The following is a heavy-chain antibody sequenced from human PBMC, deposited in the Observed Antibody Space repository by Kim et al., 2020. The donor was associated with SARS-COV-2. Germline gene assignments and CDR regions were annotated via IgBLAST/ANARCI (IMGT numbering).Heavy chain of an antibody. Sequence: SPSFQGQVTISADKSISTAYLQGSSLKASDTAMYYCARLGNNRLFYGMDVWGQGTTVTVSS. J-gene: IGHJ6*02. V-gene: IGHV5-51*01. D-gene: IGHD1-1*01. CDR3: ARLGNNRLFYGMDV.